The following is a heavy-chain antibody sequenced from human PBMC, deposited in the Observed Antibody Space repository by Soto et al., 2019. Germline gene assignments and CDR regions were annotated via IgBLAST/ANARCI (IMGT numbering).Heavy chain of an antibody. CDR1: GGSISSYY. Sequence: SETLSLTCTVSGGSISSYYWSWIRQPPGKGLEWIGYIYYSGSTNYNPSLKSRVTISVDTSKNQFSLKLSSVTAADTAVYYCARGAGGNSVHWFAPWGQGTLVTVSS. V-gene: IGHV4-59*01. CDR3: ARGAGGNSVHWFAP. D-gene: IGHD2-21*02. CDR2: IYYSGST. J-gene: IGHJ5*02.